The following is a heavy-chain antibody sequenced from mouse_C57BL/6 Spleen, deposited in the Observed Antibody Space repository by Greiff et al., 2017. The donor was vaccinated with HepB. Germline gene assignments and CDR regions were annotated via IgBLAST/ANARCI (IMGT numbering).Heavy chain of an antibody. CDR1: GYTFTDYY. CDR3: AREMILLRAMDY. CDR2: INPYNGGT. V-gene: IGHV1-19*01. J-gene: IGHJ4*01. Sequence: EVQLQQSGPVLVKPGASVKMSCKASGYTFTDYYMNWVKQSHGKSLEWIGVINPYNGGTSYNQKFKGKATLTVDKSSSTAYMELNSLTSEDSAVYYCAREMILLRAMDYWGQGTSVTVSS. D-gene: IGHD2-3*01.